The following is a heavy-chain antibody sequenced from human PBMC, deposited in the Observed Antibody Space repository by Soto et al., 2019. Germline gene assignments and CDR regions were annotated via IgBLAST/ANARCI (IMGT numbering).Heavy chain of an antibody. CDR3: AREMITGTTGPYYYYGMDV. CDR1: GYTFTGYY. J-gene: IGHJ6*02. D-gene: IGHD1-20*01. CDR2: INPNSGGT. V-gene: IGHV1-2*02. Sequence: ASVKVSCKASGYTFTGYYMHWVRQAPGQGLEWMGWINPNSGGTNYAQKFQGRVTMTRDTSISTAYMELSRLRSDDTAVYYCAREMITGTTGPYYYYGMDVWGQGTTVTVSS.